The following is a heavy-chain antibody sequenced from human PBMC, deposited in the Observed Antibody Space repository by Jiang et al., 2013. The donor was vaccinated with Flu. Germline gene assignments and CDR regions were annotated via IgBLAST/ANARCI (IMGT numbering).Heavy chain of an antibody. V-gene: IGHV3-21*01. CDR2: ISSVTTYK. Sequence: KGLEWVSSISSVTTYKYYADSVRGRFTISRDNANNSLNLQMNSLRADDTAVHYCAREGREYSSSWYADSWGQGILVTVSS. CDR3: AREGREYSSSWYADS. J-gene: IGHJ4*02. D-gene: IGHD6-13*01.